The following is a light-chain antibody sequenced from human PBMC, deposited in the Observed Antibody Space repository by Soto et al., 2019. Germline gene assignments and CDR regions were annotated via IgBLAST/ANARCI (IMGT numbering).Light chain of an antibody. V-gene: IGKV1-39*01. CDR2: GAS. J-gene: IGKJ1*01. CDR3: QQSYSTPRT. CDR1: QSISRY. Sequence: DIQITQSPSSLSASLGDRVGITCRASQSISRYLNWYQQRPGKAPEVLIFGASSVHSGVPSRFSGSGSGTDFALTISSLQPEDFATYYCQQSYSTPRTFGQGTKV.